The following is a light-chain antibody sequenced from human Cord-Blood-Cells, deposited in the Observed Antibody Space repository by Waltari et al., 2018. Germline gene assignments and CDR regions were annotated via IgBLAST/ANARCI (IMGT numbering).Light chain of an antibody. V-gene: IGLV2-11*02. CDR3: CSYAGSYTGV. CDR1: SSADGGYNY. Sequence: QSALTQPRSVSGSPGPSVTISCTGTSSADGGYNYVSRYQQHPGKAPKLMIYDGSKRPSGVPDRFSGSKSGNTASLTISGLQAEDEAEYYFCSYAGSYTGVFGGGTKLTVL. J-gene: IGLJ3*02. CDR2: DGS.